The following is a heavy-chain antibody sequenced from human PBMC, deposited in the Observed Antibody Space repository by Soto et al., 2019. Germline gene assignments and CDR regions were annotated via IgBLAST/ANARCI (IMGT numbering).Heavy chain of an antibody. CDR2: IYYSGST. D-gene: IGHD6-13*01. Sequence: PSETLSLTCTVSGSSISSGGYYWSWIRQHPGKGLEWIGYIYYSGSTYYNPSLKSRVTISVDTSKNQFSLKLSSVTAADTAVYYCARSTRLGIAAAGRTFDYWGQGTLVTVSS. J-gene: IGHJ4*02. CDR3: ARSTRLGIAAAGRTFDY. V-gene: IGHV4-31*03. CDR1: GSSISSGGYY.